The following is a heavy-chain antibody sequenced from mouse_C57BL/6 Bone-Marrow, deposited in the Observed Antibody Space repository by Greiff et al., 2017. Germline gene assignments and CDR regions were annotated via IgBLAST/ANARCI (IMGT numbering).Heavy chain of an antibody. Sequence: EVKLMESGGDLVKPGGSLKLSCAASGFTFSSYGMSWVRQTPDKRLEWVATISSGGSYTYYPDSVKGRFTISRDTAKKTLSLQRSSLKSDDTAMDYCARRGGTWFAYWGQGTLVTVSA. J-gene: IGHJ3*01. CDR2: ISSGGSYT. CDR1: GFTFSSYG. CDR3: ARRGGTWFAY. D-gene: IGHD1-1*02. V-gene: IGHV5-6*02.